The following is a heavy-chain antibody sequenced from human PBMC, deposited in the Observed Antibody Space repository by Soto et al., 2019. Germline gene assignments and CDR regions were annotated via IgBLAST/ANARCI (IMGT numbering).Heavy chain of an antibody. Sequence: PGGSLRLSCVASGFTFSNYAMSWVRQAPGKGLEWVSGISDSGDSTYYADSVKGRFTISRDNSKNTLYLQMNSLGAEDTALYYCAKQLGRVSRCNWNYGPGYWGQGTLVTVSS. CDR2: ISDSGDST. V-gene: IGHV3-23*01. D-gene: IGHD1-7*01. CDR3: AKQLGRVSRCNWNYGPGY. CDR1: GFTFSNYA. J-gene: IGHJ4*02.